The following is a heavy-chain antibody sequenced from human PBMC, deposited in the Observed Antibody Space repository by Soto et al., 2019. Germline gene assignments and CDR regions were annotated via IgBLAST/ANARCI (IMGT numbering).Heavy chain of an antibody. CDR3: ARERGQQLANYYYYYGMDV. CDR1: GYSFTSYW. Sequence: GESLKISCKGSGYSFTSYWISWVRQMPGKGLEWMGRIDPSDSYTNYSPSFQGHVTISADKSISTAYLQWSSLKASDTAMYYCARERGQQLANYYYYYGMDVWGQGTTVTVSS. CDR2: IDPSDSYT. D-gene: IGHD6-13*01. V-gene: IGHV5-10-1*01. J-gene: IGHJ6*02.